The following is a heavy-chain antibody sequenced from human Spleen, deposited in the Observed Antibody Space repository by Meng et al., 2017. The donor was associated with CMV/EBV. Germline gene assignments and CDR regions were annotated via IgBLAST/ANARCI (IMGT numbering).Heavy chain of an antibody. V-gene: IGHV3-30*02. CDR2: IRYDGSNE. CDR1: GFTFSNGG. CDR3: AYQDPGRPYYYGMDV. Sequence: SGFTFSNGGMHWVRQAPGKGLEWVAFIRYDGSNEYYADSVKGRFTISRDNSKNTLYLQINSLRVEDTAVYHCAYQDPGRPYYYGMDVWGQGTTVTVSS. J-gene: IGHJ6*02.